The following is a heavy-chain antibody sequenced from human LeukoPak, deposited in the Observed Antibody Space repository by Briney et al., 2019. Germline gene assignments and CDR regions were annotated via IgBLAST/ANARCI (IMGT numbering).Heavy chain of an antibody. D-gene: IGHD6-19*01. Sequence: GGSLRLSCAASGFTFSSYWMTWVRQAPGKGLEWVATIKQDGSERYYVDSAKGRFSISRDNARNSLYLQMNSLRAEDTAVYYCAREYSSDWPTRFDYWGQGTLVTVPS. CDR2: IKQDGSER. CDR1: GFTFSSYW. J-gene: IGHJ4*02. V-gene: IGHV3-7*01. CDR3: AREYSSDWPTRFDY.